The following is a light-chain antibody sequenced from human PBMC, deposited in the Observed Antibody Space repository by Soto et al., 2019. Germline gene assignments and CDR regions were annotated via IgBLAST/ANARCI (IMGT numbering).Light chain of an antibody. CDR2: DVT. CDR1: SSDVGGYDF. V-gene: IGLV2-14*03. J-gene: IGLJ1*01. Sequence: QSVLTQPRSVSGSPGQSVTISCTGTSSDVGGYDFVSWYQQHPGKAPKLMIYDVTNRPSGVSNRFSGSRSGNTASLTISGLQAEDEADYYCSSYTDSSNYVFGTGTKVTVL. CDR3: SSYTDSSNYV.